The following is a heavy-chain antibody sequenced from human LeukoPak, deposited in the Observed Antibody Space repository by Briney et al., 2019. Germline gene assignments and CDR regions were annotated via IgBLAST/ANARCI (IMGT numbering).Heavy chain of an antibody. CDR2: IRYDGSDR. D-gene: IGHD3-3*01. V-gene: IGHV3-30*02. CDR3: ARATGTLSEWSLDY. J-gene: IGHJ4*02. CDR1: GFALRSYG. Sequence: GGSLRLSCAASGFALRSYGMHWVRQAPGKGLEWVAFIRYDGSDRYYGDSVKGRFTISRDISSSTLYLQMNNLRGGDTAVYYCARATGTLSEWSLDYWGQGTLVTVSS.